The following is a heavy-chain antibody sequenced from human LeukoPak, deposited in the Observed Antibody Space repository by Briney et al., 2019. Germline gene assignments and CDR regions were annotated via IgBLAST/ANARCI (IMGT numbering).Heavy chain of an antibody. CDR1: GGSTTRYY. V-gene: IGHV4-4*07. D-gene: IGHD6-19*01. Sequence: SETLSLSRTLSGGSTTRYYWSWIRQRAGEGVGWMGRIYTTGSTNYTPSLHSRFTMSVDTSKNQFSLKLSSVTAADTAVYYCARQIAGAGKAGFDYWGQGTLVTVSS. J-gene: IGHJ4*02. CDR2: IYTTGST. CDR3: ARQIAGAGKAGFDY.